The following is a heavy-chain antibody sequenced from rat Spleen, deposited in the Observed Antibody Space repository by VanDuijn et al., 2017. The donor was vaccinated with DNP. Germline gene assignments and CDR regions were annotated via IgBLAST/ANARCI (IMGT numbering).Heavy chain of an antibody. CDR2: IGDKSNNHFI. Sequence: EVQLVETGGGLVQPGNSLKLSCDTSGFTLSTAWMNWIRQTPGKRLEWIAQIGDKSNNHFISYSESVKGRFTISRDDSKSSIYLQMNNLKEEDTAIYYCTWRLGGYWGRGVMVTVSS. CDR3: TWRLGGY. V-gene: IGHV6-14*01. J-gene: IGHJ2*01. CDR1: GFTLSTAW. D-gene: IGHD5-1*01.